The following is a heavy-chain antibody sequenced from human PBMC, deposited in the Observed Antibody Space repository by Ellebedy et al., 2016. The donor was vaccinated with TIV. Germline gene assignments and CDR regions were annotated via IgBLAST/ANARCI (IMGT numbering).Heavy chain of an antibody. Sequence: SETLSLTXTVSGGSISSSSYYWGWIRQPPGKGLEWIGEIYHSGSTNYNPSLKSRVTISVDKSKNQFSLKLSSVTAADTAVYYCARDRMITFGAGFDPWGQGTLVTVSS. V-gene: IGHV4-39*07. CDR1: GGSISSSSYY. CDR2: IYHSGST. CDR3: ARDRMITFGAGFDP. D-gene: IGHD3-16*01. J-gene: IGHJ5*02.